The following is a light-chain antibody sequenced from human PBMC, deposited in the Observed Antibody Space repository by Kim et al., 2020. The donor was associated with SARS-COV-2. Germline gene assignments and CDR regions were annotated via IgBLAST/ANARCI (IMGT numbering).Light chain of an antibody. CDR2: AAS. Sequence: DIQMTQSPSSLSASVGDRVTITCRASQSISSYLNWYQQKPGKAPKLLIYAASSLQSGVPSRFGGSGSGTDFTLTISSLQPEDFATYYCQQSYSTPRYTFGQGTKLEI. V-gene: IGKV1-39*01. J-gene: IGKJ2*01. CDR1: QSISSY. CDR3: QQSYSTPRYT.